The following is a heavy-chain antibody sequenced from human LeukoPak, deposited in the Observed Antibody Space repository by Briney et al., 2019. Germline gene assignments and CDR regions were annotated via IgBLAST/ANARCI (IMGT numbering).Heavy chain of an antibody. CDR1: GFTFSSYG. CDR2: ISYDGSNK. J-gene: IGHJ6*02. D-gene: IGHD3-3*01. Sequence: GGSLRLSCAASGFTFSSYGMHWVRQAPGKGLEWVAVISYDGSNKYYADSVKGRFTISRDNSMNTLYLQMNSLRAEDTAVYYCAREKLRFLEWLSAYGMDVWGQGTTVTVSS. CDR3: AREKLRFLEWLSAYGMDV. V-gene: IGHV3-30*19.